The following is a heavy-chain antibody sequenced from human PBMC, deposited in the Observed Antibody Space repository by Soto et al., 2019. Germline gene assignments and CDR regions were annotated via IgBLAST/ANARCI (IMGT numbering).Heavy chain of an antibody. CDR1: GFTFSDYY. CDR2: ISSSGSNI. D-gene: IGHD1-7*01. J-gene: IGHJ3*02. Sequence: QVQLVESGGGLVKPGGSLRLSCAASGFTFSDYYMSWIRKAPGKGLEWVSYISSSGSNIYYADSVKGRFTISRDNAKNSLYLQMNSLRAEDTAVYYCARDQVVQLELLDHAFDIWGQGTMVTVSS. CDR3: ARDQVVQLELLDHAFDI. V-gene: IGHV3-11*01.